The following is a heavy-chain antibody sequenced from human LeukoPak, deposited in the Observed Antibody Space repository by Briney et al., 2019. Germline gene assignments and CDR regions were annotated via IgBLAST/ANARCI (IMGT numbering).Heavy chain of an antibody. J-gene: IGHJ4*02. CDR1: GGSISSGDYY. CDR2: IYYSGST. CDR3: ARGLGYCSSTSCYYYFDY. Sequence: SQTLSLTCTVSGGSISSGDYYWSWIRQPPGKGLEWIGYIYYSGSTYYNPSLKSRVTISVDTSKNQFSLKLSSVTAAGTAVYYCARGLGYCSSTSCYYYFDYWGQGTLVTVSS. D-gene: IGHD2-2*01. V-gene: IGHV4-30-4*01.